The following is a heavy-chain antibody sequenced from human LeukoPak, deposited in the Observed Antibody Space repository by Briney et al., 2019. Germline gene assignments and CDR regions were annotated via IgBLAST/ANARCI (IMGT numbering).Heavy chain of an antibody. Sequence: GGSLRLSCAASGFTFSSYAMHWVRQAPGKGLEYVSAISSNGGSTYYANSVKGRFTISRDNSKNTLYLQMGSLRAEDMAVYYCARGPGATAFDIWGQGTMVTVSS. J-gene: IGHJ3*02. V-gene: IGHV3-64*01. CDR3: ARGPGATAFDI. CDR1: GFTFSSYA. CDR2: ISSNGGST. D-gene: IGHD3-10*01.